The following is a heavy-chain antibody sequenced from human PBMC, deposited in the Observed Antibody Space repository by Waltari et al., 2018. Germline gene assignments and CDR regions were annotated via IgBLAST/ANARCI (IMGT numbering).Heavy chain of an antibody. Sequence: QVQLQESGPGLVKPSETLSLTCAGSGHSMRSGYNLGCLRRITRHGLEWIGSIYHSGSTYYNPSLKSRVTISVDTSKNQFSLKLSSVTAADTAVYYCARQYMGYSGSYYTEDYFDYWGQGTLVTVSS. CDR3: ARQYMGYSGSYYTEDYFDY. J-gene: IGHJ4*02. CDR1: GHSMRSGYN. CDR2: IYHSGST. V-gene: IGHV4-38-2*01. D-gene: IGHD1-26*01.